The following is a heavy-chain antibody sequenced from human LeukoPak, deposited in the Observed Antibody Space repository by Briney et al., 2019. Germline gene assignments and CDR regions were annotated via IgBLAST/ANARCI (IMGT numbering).Heavy chain of an antibody. V-gene: IGHV1-2*02. CDR1: GYTFTGYY. CDR2: INPNSGGT. D-gene: IGHD5-18*01. Sequence: GASVKVSCKASGYTFTGYYMHWVRQAPGQGPEWMGWINPNSGGTNYAQKFQGRVTMTRDTSISTAYMELSRLRSDDTAVYYCARDALIPTAMPFDYWGQGTLVTVSS. J-gene: IGHJ4*02. CDR3: ARDALIPTAMPFDY.